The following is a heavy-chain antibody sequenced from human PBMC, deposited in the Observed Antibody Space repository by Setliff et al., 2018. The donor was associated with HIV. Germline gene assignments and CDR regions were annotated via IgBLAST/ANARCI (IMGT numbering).Heavy chain of an antibody. D-gene: IGHD2-15*01. V-gene: IGHV1-69*05. J-gene: IGHJ6*02. CDR1: GGTFSSYA. CDR3: AREGDCSGCSCYYYYGMDV. CDR2: IIPIFGTA. Sequence: SVKVSCKASGGTFSSYAISWVRQAPGQGLEWMGGIIPIFGTANYAQKFQGRVTITTDESTSTAYMELSSLRSEDTAVYYCAREGDCSGCSCYYYYGMDVWGQGTTVTVSS.